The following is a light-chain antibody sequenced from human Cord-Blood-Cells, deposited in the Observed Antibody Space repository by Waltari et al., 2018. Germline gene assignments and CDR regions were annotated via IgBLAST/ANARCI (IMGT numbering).Light chain of an antibody. CDR1: SRDVGGYNY. CDR2: DVR. Sequence: QSALTQPAPVSGSPGQPFTISCTGPSRDVGGYNYVSWSQQHPGQAPNRMIYDVRHRPSGVSNPFSGSKSCNTASLTISGPQAEDEADYYCSSYTSSSTLNWVFGGGTKLTVL. V-gene: IGLV2-14*03. J-gene: IGLJ3*02. CDR3: SSYTSSSTLNWV.